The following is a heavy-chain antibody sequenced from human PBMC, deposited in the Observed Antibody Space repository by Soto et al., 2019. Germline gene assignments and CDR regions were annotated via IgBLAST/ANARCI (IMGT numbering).Heavy chain of an antibody. J-gene: IGHJ4*02. CDR2: IIPIFGTA. CDR3: AIYPRWELLLPFHY. V-gene: IGHV1-69*13. CDR1: GGTFSSYA. Sequence: ASVKVSCKASGGTFSSYAISWVRQAPGQGLEWMGGIIPIFGTANYAQKFQGRVTITADESTSTAYMELSSLRSEDTAVYYCAIYPRWELLLPFHYCGQGTLATVSS. D-gene: IGHD1-26*01.